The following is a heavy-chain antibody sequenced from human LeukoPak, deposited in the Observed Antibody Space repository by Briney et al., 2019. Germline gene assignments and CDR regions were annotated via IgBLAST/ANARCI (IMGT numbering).Heavy chain of an antibody. V-gene: IGHV4-59*12. Sequence: SETLSLTCTVPGGSISNCYWTWIRQSPGKTLEWIGCSHKSGSTHYNPSLRSRVTISVDTSKSQFSLKLSSVTAADTAVYYCVSRGDWFDPWGQGTLVTVSS. CDR3: VSRGDWFDP. CDR1: GGSISNCY. J-gene: IGHJ5*02. CDR2: SHKSGST.